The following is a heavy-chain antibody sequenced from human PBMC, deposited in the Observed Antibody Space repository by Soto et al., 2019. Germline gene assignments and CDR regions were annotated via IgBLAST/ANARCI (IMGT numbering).Heavy chain of an antibody. CDR3: ARGYAIWSGYVVY. CDR1: GGSISSYY. CDR2: VYYTGRT. D-gene: IGHD3-3*01. Sequence: QVQLQESGPGLVKPSETLSLTCTVSGGSISSYYWSWIRQPPGKGLEYIGYVYYTGRTNYNPSLKSRVSMSVDTTTNQFSVKLSSVIAADTAVYYCARGYAIWSGYVVYWGKGTLVTVAS. J-gene: IGHJ4*02. V-gene: IGHV4-59*01.